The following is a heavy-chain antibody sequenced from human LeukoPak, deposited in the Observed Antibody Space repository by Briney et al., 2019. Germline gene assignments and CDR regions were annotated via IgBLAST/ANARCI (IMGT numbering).Heavy chain of an antibody. D-gene: IGHD6-13*01. V-gene: IGHV3-33*06. CDR2: IWYDGSNK. CDR1: GFTFSSYG. CDR3: AKDVEPGIAAAAPPGFDY. Sequence: PARSLRLSCAASGFTFSSYGMHWVRQAPGKGLEWVAVIWYDGSNKYYADSVKGRFTISRDNSKNTLYLQMNSLRAEDTAVYYCAKDVEPGIAAAAPPGFDYWGQGTLVTVSS. J-gene: IGHJ4*02.